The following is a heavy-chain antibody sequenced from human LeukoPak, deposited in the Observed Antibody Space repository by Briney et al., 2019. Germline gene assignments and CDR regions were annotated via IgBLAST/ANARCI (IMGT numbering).Heavy chain of an antibody. CDR1: GFTFSGSA. CDR3: TRLSGGNSDSYYYGLDV. D-gene: IGHD4-23*01. Sequence: PWGSLRLNCAASGFTFSGSAIHWVRQASGKGLEWVARIKTKAESYATAYVASVKGRFTISRDDSKNTAYLQMDSLKTEDTAMYYCTRLSGGNSDSYYYGLDVWVNGNSTTVSS. V-gene: IGHV3-73*01. CDR2: IKTKAESYAT. J-gene: IGHJ6*04.